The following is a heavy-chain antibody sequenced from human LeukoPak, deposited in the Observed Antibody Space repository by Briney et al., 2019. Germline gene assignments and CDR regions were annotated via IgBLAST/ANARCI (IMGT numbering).Heavy chain of an antibody. D-gene: IGHD5-12*01. Sequence: GGSLRLSCAASGFSVSSNYMTWVRQAPGKGLEWVSIIYSGGSTHYADSVKGRFTISRDNSKNTLFVEMNSLRAEDTAVYYCARVTGGYDNERYYYYHYMDVWGKGTTVTVSS. CDR3: ARVTGGYDNERYYYYHYMDV. J-gene: IGHJ6*03. CDR1: GFSVSSNY. CDR2: IYSGGST. V-gene: IGHV3-53*01.